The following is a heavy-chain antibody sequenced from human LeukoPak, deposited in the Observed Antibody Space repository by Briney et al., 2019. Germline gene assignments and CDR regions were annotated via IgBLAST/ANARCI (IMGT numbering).Heavy chain of an antibody. CDR2: INPSGGST. J-gene: IGHJ4*02. CDR1: GYTFTSYY. CDR3: ARAVHDYDFWSGYYRAETFDY. D-gene: IGHD3-3*01. Sequence: ASVKVSCKASGYTFTSYYMHWVRQAPGQGREWMGIINPSGGSTSYAQKFQGRVTMTRDTSTSTVYMELSSLRSEDTAVYYCARAVHDYDFWSGYYRAETFDYWGQGTLVTVSS. V-gene: IGHV1-46*01.